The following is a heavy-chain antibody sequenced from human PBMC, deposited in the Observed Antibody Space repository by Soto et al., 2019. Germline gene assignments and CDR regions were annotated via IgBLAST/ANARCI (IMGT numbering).Heavy chain of an antibody. V-gene: IGHV1-24*01. CDR3: ATGIRITLVRGVIGGPLDY. J-gene: IGHJ4*02. Sequence: QVQLVQSGAEVNKPGASVKVSCKVSGYTLTELSMHWVRQAPGKVLEWMGGFDPEDGETIYAQKFQGRVTMTEDTSTDTAYMELSSLRSEDTAVYYCATGIRITLVRGVIGGPLDYWGQGTLVTVSS. D-gene: IGHD3-10*01. CDR1: GYTLTELS. CDR2: FDPEDGET.